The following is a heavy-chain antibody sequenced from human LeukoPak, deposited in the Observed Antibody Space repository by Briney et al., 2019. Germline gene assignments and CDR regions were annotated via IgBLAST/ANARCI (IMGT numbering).Heavy chain of an antibody. CDR3: ARALVGTTGRFDY. D-gene: IGHD1-26*01. CDR1: GYSLSSNNY. Sequence: SETLSLTCTVSGYSLSSNNYWGWIRQPPGKGLEGIGNIYHSGSISYNPSLKSRVTISVDTSKNHFSLKLTSVTAADTAVYFCARALVGTTGRFDYWGRGTLVTVSS. J-gene: IGHJ4*02. CDR2: IYHSGSI. V-gene: IGHV4-38-2*02.